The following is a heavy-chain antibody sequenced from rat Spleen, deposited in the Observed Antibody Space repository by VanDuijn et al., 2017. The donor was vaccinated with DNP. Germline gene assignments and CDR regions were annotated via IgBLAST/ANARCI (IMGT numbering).Heavy chain of an antibody. CDR3: ARPARGWFAY. V-gene: IGHV5-22*01. J-gene: IGHJ3*01. CDR2: ISYDGGST. Sequence: EVQLVESGGGSVQPGGSLRLSCSASGFSLSDYYMAWVRQAPTKGLEWVAYISYDGGSTYNGDSVKGRFTISRDNAKSTLYLQMNSLRSEDMATYYCARPARGWFAYWGQGTLVTVSS. CDR1: GFSLSDYY.